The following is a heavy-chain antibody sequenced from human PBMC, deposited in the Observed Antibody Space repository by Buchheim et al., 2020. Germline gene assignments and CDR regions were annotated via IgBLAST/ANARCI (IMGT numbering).Heavy chain of an antibody. J-gene: IGHJ4*02. CDR1: GFTFSSYA. CDR3: AKGSLSIAPAGLFDY. Sequence: EVQLLESGGGLVQPAGSLRLSCAASGFTFSSYAMSWVRQAPGKGLELVSSVSASCGSTYYADSVKGRFTISRDNSKNTLYLQMSRLRAEDTAVYYCAKGSLSIAPAGLFDYWGQGTL. D-gene: IGHD6-13*01. CDR2: VSASCGST. V-gene: IGHV3-23*01.